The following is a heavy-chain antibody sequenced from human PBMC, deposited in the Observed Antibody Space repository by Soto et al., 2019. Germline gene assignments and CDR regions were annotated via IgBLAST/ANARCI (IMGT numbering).Heavy chain of an antibody. J-gene: IGHJ4*02. CDR2: ISYDGSNK. CDR1: GFTFRSYG. V-gene: IGHV3-30*18. CDR3: AKVVRAGYNPGYYFDY. D-gene: IGHD3-9*01. Sequence: PGGSLRLSCAASGFTFRSYGMHWVRQAPGKGLEWVAVISYDGSNKYYADSVKGRFTISRDNSKNTLYLQMNSLRAEDTAVYYCAKVVRAGYNPGYYFDYWGQGTLVTVSS.